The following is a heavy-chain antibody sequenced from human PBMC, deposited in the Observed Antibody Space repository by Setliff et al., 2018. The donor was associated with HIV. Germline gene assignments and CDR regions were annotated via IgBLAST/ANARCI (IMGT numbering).Heavy chain of an antibody. V-gene: IGHV1-69*10. CDR1: GDTFSTSA. CDR3: ARGQASNDYGVSF. Sequence: SVKVSCKAPGDTFSTSALSWVRQAPGQGLEWMGGIIPVFRMTDYAQKFQGRVTMSRDTSTSTVYMELSSLRSEDTAVYYCARGQASNDYGVSFWGQGTMVTVSS. D-gene: IGHD4-17*01. J-gene: IGHJ3*01. CDR2: IIPVFRMT.